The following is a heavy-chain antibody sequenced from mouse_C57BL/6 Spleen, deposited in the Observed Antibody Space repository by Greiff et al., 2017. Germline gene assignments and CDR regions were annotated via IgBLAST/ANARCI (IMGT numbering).Heavy chain of an antibody. Sequence: VQLVESGAELVRPGASVTLSCKASGYTFTDYEMHWVKQTPVHGLEWIGAIDPETGGTAYNQKFKGKAILTADKSSSTAYMELRSLTSEDSAVYYCTREDLDYYFDYWGQGTTLTVSS. J-gene: IGHJ2*01. CDR3: TREDLDYYFDY. CDR2: IDPETGGT. CDR1: GYTFTDYE. V-gene: IGHV1-15*01.